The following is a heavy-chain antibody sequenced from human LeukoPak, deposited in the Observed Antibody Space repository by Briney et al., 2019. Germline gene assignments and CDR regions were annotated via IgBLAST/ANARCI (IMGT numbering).Heavy chain of an antibody. V-gene: IGHV3-21*01. CDR3: ANTGSGSYYNAY. J-gene: IGHJ6*02. CDR2: ISSSSSYI. Sequence: PGGPRSLSCAASGFTFSSYRMNWVRKAPGKGLEWVSSISSSSSYIYYGDSEKGRFTISRDNAKNSLYLQMNSLRAEDTAVYYCANTGSGSYYNAYWGQGTTVTVSS. CDR1: GFTFSSYR. D-gene: IGHD3-10*01.